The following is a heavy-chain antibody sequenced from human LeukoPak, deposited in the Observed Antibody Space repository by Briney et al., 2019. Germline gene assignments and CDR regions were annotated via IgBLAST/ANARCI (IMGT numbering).Heavy chain of an antibody. CDR2: ISGSGGST. CDR3: AKDPAYYDILTGFDY. D-gene: IGHD3-9*01. Sequence: PGGSLRLSCAASGFTFSSYAMSRVRQAPGKGLEWVSAISGSGGSTYYADSVKGRFTISRDNSKNTLYLQMNSLRAEDTAVYYCAKDPAYYDILTGFDYWGQGTLVTVSS. J-gene: IGHJ4*02. V-gene: IGHV3-23*01. CDR1: GFTFSSYA.